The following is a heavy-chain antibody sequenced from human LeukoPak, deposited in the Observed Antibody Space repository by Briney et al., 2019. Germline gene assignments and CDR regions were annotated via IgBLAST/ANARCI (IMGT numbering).Heavy chain of an antibody. CDR1: GFTFSSYW. V-gene: IGHV3-53*01. Sequence: GSLRLSCAASGFTFSSYWMSWVRQAPGKGLEWVSVIYSGGSTYYADSVKGRFTISRDNSKNTLYLQMNILRAEDTAVYYCARGGEWELLIDSWGQGTLVTVSS. CDR2: IYSGGST. D-gene: IGHD1-26*01. CDR3: ARGGEWELLIDS. J-gene: IGHJ4*02.